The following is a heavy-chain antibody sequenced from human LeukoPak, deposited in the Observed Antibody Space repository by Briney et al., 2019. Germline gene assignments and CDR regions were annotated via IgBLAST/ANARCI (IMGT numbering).Heavy chain of an antibody. CDR1: GFTFGDYA. D-gene: IGHD3-3*01. Sequence: GGSLRLSCTASGFTFGDYAMSWVRQAPGKGLEWVGFIRSKAYGGTTEYAASVKGRFTISRDDSKSIAYLQMNSLKTEDTAVYYCTRVPFYDFWTLDAFDIWGQGTMVTVSS. CDR3: TRVPFYDFWTLDAFDI. V-gene: IGHV3-49*04. CDR2: IRSKAYGGTT. J-gene: IGHJ3*02.